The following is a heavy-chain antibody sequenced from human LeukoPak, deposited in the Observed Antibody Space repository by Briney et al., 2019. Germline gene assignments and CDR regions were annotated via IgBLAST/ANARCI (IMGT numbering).Heavy chain of an antibody. Sequence: ASVKVSCKASGYTFTGYYMHWVRQAPGQGLEWMGRINPNSGGTNYAQKFQGRVTMTRDTSISTAYMELSRLRSDDTAVYYCVRCPITIFGVVITKNWFDPWGQGTLVTVSS. J-gene: IGHJ5*02. CDR2: INPNSGGT. CDR1: GYTFTGYY. D-gene: IGHD3-3*01. CDR3: VRCPITIFGVVITKNWFDP. V-gene: IGHV1-2*06.